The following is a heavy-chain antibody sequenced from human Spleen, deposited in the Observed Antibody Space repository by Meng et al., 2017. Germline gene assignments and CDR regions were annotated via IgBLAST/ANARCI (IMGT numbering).Heavy chain of an antibody. CDR1: GGSFSDYY. D-gene: IGHD5-18*01. V-gene: IGHV4-34*01. CDR3: ARGPDTAVPKYYYYGMDV. CDR2: INHSGST. Sequence: SETLSLTCVVSGGSFSDYYWSWIRQPPGKGLEWIGEINHSGSTNYNPSLESRATISVDTSQNNLSLKLSSVTAADSAVYYCARGPDTAVPKYYYYGMDVWGQGTTVTVSS. J-gene: IGHJ6*02.